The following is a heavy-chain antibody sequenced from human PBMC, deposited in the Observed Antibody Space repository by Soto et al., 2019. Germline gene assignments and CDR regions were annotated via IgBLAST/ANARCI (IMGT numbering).Heavy chain of an antibody. J-gene: IGHJ6*02. CDR2: INAGNGNT. Sequence: QVQLVQSGAEVKKPGASVKVSCKASGYTFTSYAMHWVRQAPGQRLEWMGWINAGNGNTKYSQKFQGRVTITRDTSASTAYMELSSLRSEETAVYYCARLTDYYYGMDVWGQGNTVTVSS. D-gene: IGHD3-16*01. CDR1: GYTFTSYA. CDR3: ARLTDYYYGMDV. V-gene: IGHV1-3*01.